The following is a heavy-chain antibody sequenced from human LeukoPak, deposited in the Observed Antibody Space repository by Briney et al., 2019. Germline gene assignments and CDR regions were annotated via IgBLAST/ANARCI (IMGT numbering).Heavy chain of an antibody. V-gene: IGHV1-3*01. CDR2: INAGNGNT. Sequence: GASVKVSCKASGYTFTSYAMHWVRQAPGQRLEWMGWINAGNGNTKYSQKFQGRVTITRDTSASTAYMELSSLRSEDTAVYYCARDRLPIVVVTAGHFDYWGQGTLVTASS. CDR1: GYTFTSYA. D-gene: IGHD2-21*02. CDR3: ARDRLPIVVVTAGHFDY. J-gene: IGHJ4*02.